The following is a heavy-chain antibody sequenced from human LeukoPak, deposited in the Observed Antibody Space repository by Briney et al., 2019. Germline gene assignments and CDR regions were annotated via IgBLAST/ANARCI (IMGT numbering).Heavy chain of an antibody. CDR1: GYTFTNYD. D-gene: IGHD2-2*01. CDR3: ARPHCSSTVCEPAEWFDP. J-gene: IGHJ5*02. Sequence: ASVRVSCKTSGYTFTNYDINWVRQAPGQGLEWMGWMNPNSGNTGYAQKFQGRVTMTRNTSISTDYMELSSLRSEDTDVYYCARPHCSSTVCEPAEWFDPWGQGTLVTVSS. CDR2: MNPNSGNT. V-gene: IGHV1-8*01.